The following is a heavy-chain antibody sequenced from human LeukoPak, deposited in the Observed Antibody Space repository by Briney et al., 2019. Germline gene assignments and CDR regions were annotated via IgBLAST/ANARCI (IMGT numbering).Heavy chain of an antibody. D-gene: IGHD6-6*01. V-gene: IGHV3-21*01. J-gene: IGHJ4*02. CDR2: ISTVSTYK. CDR1: GFTFTDYS. CDR3: ARGPRAYSSSPDFDY. Sequence: GGSLRLSCAASGFTFTDYSMNWVRQAPGKGLEWVSSISTVSTYKKYADSAKGRFTISRDNSKNLLYLQMSSLSAEDTAVYYCARGPRAYSSSPDFDYWGQGTLVTVSS.